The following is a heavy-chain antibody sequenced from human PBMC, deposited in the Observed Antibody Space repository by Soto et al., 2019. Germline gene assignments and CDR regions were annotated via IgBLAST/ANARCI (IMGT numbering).Heavy chain of an antibody. CDR2: ISASGAAT. V-gene: IGHV3-23*01. J-gene: IGHJ5*02. Sequence: EVQLLESGGGLVQPGGSLRLSCAVSGFTFSDYTMNWVRQASWKGLEWVSSISASGAATYYADSVKGRFTISRDNSKNTLDLQMNSLRVEDTAVYYCVKGPAALKSWFDPWGQGNLVTVSA. CDR1: GFTFSDYT. CDR3: VKGPAALKSWFDP. D-gene: IGHD6-6*01.